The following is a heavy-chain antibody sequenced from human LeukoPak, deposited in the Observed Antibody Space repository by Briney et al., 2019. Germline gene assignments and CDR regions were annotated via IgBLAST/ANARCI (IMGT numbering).Heavy chain of an antibody. V-gene: IGHV3-23*01. D-gene: IGHD2-2*01. Sequence: GGSLRLSCAASGFTFSSYAMGWVRQAPGKGLEWVSVISGSGGSTYYADSVKGRFTISRDNSKNTLYLQMNSLRAEDTAVYYCAKPSCTSTSCFRFDPWGQGTLVTVSS. CDR1: GFTFSSYA. J-gene: IGHJ5*02. CDR2: ISGSGGST. CDR3: AKPSCTSTSCFRFDP.